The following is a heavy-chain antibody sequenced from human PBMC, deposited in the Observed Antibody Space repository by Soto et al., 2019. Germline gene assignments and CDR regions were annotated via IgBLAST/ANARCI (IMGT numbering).Heavy chain of an antibody. J-gene: IGHJ4*02. D-gene: IGHD1-26*01. Sequence: QVQLVQSGAEVKKPGASVKVSCKASGYTFTTSGITWVRQAPGQGLEWMGWISANNGNTNYAQNVQGRVTMTTDTSTSTAYMELSSLRSEDTAVYYCAAASGSYARHFDYWGQGTLVTVSS. CDR3: AAASGSYARHFDY. CDR1: GYTFTTSG. V-gene: IGHV1-18*01. CDR2: ISANNGNT.